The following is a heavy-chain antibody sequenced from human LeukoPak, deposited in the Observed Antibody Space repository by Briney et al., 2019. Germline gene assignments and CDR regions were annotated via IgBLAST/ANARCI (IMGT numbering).Heavy chain of an antibody. Sequence: GGSLRLSCVASGFTFSSYNMNWVRQAPGKGLEWLSYISSSGSVRHYADSVKGRFTISRDNAKSSLYLQMNSLRVEDTAVYYCARDRGYYYDSSGYSGWGQGTLVTVSS. D-gene: IGHD3-22*01. V-gene: IGHV3-48*04. CDR3: ARDRGYYYDSSGYSG. CDR1: GFTFSSYN. J-gene: IGHJ4*02. CDR2: ISSSGSVR.